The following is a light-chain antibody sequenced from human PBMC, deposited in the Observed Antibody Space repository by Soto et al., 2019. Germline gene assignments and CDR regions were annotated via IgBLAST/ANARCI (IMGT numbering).Light chain of an antibody. CDR1: SSDVGGYKY. Sequence: QSVLTQPASVSGSPGQSITISCTGTSSDVGGYKYVSWYQQHPGKAPKLMIYEVSNRPSGVSNRFSGSKSGNTASLTISGLQAADEADYYCSSYTSSSTLGVFGTGTKLTVL. CDR2: EVS. V-gene: IGLV2-14*03. CDR3: SSYTSSSTLGV. J-gene: IGLJ1*01.